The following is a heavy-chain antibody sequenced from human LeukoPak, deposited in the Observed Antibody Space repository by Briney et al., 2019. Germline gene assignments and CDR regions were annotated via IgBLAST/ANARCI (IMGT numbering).Heavy chain of an antibody. D-gene: IGHD1-26*01. J-gene: IGHJ4*02. Sequence: PGGSLRLSCAASGFTVSSNYMNWVRQAPGKGLEWVSVIYNSGSTYYADSVKGRFTIFRDNSKNTLYLQMNSLRAEDTAVYYCARETESGSYLDYWGQGTLVTVSS. CDR3: ARETESGSYLDY. CDR1: GFTVSSNY. CDR2: IYNSGST. V-gene: IGHV3-66*03.